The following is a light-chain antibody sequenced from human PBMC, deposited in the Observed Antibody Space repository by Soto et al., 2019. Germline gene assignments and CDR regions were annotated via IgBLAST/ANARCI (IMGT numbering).Light chain of an antibody. CDR2: ESS. Sequence: EIVMAQSPATLSVSPGERATLSCRASQSVGSNLDWYQQKPGQAPRLLIYESSNRATGIAARFSGSGSGTDFTLTISRLEPEDFAVYYCQQYGSSPSTFGQGTRLEIK. V-gene: IGKV3-20*01. CDR3: QQYGSSPST. CDR1: QSVGSN. J-gene: IGKJ5*01.